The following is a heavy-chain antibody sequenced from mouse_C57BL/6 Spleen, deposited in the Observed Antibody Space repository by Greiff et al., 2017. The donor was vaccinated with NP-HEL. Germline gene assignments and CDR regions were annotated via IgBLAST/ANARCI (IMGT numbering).Heavy chain of an antibody. D-gene: IGHD1-1*01. CDR3: TMITTVVATKDY. CDR1: GYTFTDYE. CDR2: IDPETGGT. V-gene: IGHV1-15*01. J-gene: IGHJ2*01. Sequence: QVHVKQSGAELVRPGASVTLSCKASGYTFTDYEMHWVKQTPVHGLEWIGAIDPETGGTAYNQKFKGKAILTADKSSSTAYMELRSLTSEDSAVYYCTMITTVVATKDYWGQGTTLAVSS.